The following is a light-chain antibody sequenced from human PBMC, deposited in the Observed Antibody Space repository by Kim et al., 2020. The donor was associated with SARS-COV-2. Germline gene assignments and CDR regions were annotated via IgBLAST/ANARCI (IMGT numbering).Light chain of an antibody. CDR3: AAWDDSLNGYVV. J-gene: IGLJ2*01. Sequence: RGTISCSGSSSNIGSNTVNWYQQLPGTAPKLLIYSNNQRPSGVPDRFSGSKSGTSASLAISGLQSEDEADYYCAAWDDSLNGYVVFGGGTQLTVL. V-gene: IGLV1-44*01. CDR1: SSNIGSNT. CDR2: SNN.